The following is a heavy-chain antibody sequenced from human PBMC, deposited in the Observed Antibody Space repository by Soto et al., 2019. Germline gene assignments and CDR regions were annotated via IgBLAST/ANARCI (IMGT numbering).Heavy chain of an antibody. D-gene: IGHD1-26*01. J-gene: IGHJ6*03. CDR3: AKATYYVDGYYYYMDV. CDR1: GFTFSSYG. CDR2: ISYDGSNK. Sequence: QVQLVESGGGVVQPGRSPRLSCAASGFTFSSYGMHWVRQAPGKGLEWVAVISYDGSNKYYADSVKGRFTISRDNSKNTLYLQMNSLRAEDTAVYYCAKATYYVDGYYYYMDVWGKGTTVTVSS. V-gene: IGHV3-30*18.